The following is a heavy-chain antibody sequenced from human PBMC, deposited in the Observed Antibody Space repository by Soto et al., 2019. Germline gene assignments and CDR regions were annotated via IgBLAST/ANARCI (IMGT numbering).Heavy chain of an antibody. CDR2: IKSKTDGGTT. Sequence: EVQLVESGGGLVKPGGSLRLSCAASGFTSSNAWMSWVRQAPGKGLEWVGRIKSKTDGGTTDYAAPVKGRFTISRDDSKNTLYLQMNSLKTEDTAEYYCTTDWVGQPGFDYWGQGTLVTVSS. V-gene: IGHV3-15*01. J-gene: IGHJ4*02. CDR3: TTDWVGQPGFDY. D-gene: IGHD1-26*01. CDR1: GFTSSNAW.